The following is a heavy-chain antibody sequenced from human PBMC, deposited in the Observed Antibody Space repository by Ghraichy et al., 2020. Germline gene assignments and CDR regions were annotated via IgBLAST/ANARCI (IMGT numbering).Heavy chain of an antibody. J-gene: IGHJ4*02. D-gene: IGHD3-22*01. Sequence: SETLSLTCTVSGGSISSSSYYWGWIRQPPGKGLEWIGSIYYSGSTYYNPSLKSRVTISVDTSKNQFSLKLSSVTAADTAVYYCARQGPVGYYYDSSGYPPFDYWGQGTLVTVSS. CDR3: ARQGPVGYYYDSSGYPPFDY. V-gene: IGHV4-39*01. CDR2: IYYSGST. CDR1: GGSISSSSYY.